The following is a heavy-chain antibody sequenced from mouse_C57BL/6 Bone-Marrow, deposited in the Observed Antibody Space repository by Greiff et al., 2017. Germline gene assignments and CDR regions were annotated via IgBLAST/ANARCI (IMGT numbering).Heavy chain of an antibody. V-gene: IGHV6-3*01. D-gene: IGHD6-1*01. CDR2: IRLKSDNYAT. CDR1: GFTFSNYW. Sequence: VQLQQSGGGLVQPGGSMKLSCVASGFTFSNYWMNWVRQSPEKGLEWVAQIRLKSDNYATHYAESVTGRFTISRDDSTSSVYLQMNYLRAEDTGIYYCTASDCAVYAMDYWGQGTSVTVSS. J-gene: IGHJ4*01. CDR3: TASDCAVYAMDY.